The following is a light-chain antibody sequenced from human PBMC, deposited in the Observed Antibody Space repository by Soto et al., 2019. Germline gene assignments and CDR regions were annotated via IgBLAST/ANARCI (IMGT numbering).Light chain of an antibody. CDR3: QQYNSYPWT. V-gene: IGKV1-5*03. J-gene: IGKJ1*01. Sequence: DIQMTQSPSTLSASVGDRVTITCRASQSINSWLAWYQQKPGKAPKLLIYKASSLESGVPSRFSGSGSGTEFTLTLSSLQPDDVAPYYCQQYNSYPWTFGQGTKVEIK. CDR1: QSINSW. CDR2: KAS.